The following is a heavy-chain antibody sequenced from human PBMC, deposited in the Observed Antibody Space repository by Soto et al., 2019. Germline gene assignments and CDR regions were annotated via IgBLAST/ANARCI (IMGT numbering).Heavy chain of an antibody. CDR1: GGSISSYY. Sequence: SETLSLTCTVSGGSISSYYWSWIRQPPGKGLEWIGHIYYSGSTNYNPSLKSRVTISVDTSKNQFSLKLSSVTAADTAVYYCARRDGSCFDYWGQGTLVTVSS. J-gene: IGHJ4*02. CDR2: IYYSGST. V-gene: IGHV4-59*01. CDR3: ARRDGSCFDY.